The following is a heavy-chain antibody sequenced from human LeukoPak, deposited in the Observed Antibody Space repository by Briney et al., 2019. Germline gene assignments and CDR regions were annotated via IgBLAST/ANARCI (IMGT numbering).Heavy chain of an antibody. D-gene: IGHD5-24*01. J-gene: IGHJ4*02. V-gene: IGHV4-34*01. CDR1: GGSFSGYY. CDR3: ARDGYNSGYFDY. Sequence: SETLSLTCAVYGGSFSGYYWSWIRQPPGKGLEWIGEINHSGSTSYSPSLKSRLTISVDTSKNQFSLKLSSVTAADTAVYYCARDGYNSGYFDYWGQGTLVTVSS. CDR2: INHSGST.